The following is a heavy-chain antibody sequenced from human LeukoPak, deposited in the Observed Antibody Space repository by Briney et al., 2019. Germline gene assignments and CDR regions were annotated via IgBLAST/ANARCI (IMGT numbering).Heavy chain of an antibody. Sequence: ASVKVSCKASGYTFTSYGISWERQAPGQGLEWMGWISAYNGNTNYAQKLQGRVTMTTDTSTSTAYMELRSLRSDDTAVYYCARGTSIVVDPTCDFDYWGQGTLVTVSS. CDR1: GYTFTSYG. CDR3: ARGTSIVVDPTCDFDY. J-gene: IGHJ4*02. CDR2: ISAYNGNT. D-gene: IGHD3-22*01. V-gene: IGHV1-18*01.